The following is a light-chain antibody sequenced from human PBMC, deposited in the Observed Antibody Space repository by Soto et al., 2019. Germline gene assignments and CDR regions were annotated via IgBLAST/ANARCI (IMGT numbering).Light chain of an antibody. V-gene: IGKV1-33*01. CDR2: DAS. J-gene: IGKJ3*01. Sequence: DIQMTQSPSSLSASVGDRVTITCQASQGINNYLNWYQQKPRKPPKLLIYDASNLEAGVPSRFSGSGSGTDFTFSITSLQPEDVATYYCQQYESLPPRFGPGTTVEIK. CDR1: QGINNY. CDR3: QQYESLPPR.